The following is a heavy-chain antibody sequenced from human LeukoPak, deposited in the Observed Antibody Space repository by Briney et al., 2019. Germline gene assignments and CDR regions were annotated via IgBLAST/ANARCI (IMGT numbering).Heavy chain of an antibody. CDR3: AREIGPIQLHLWGSAFDY. CDR1: GYTFTNYY. J-gene: IGHJ4*02. V-gene: IGHV1-46*01. D-gene: IGHD5-24*01. Sequence: ASVTVSCKASGYTFTNYYIHWVRQAPGQGLEWMGIINPGGRSTSYAQKFQGRVTMTRDTSTSTVYMELSSLRSEDTAVYYCAREIGPIQLHLWGSAFDYWGQGTLVTVSS. CDR2: INPGGRST.